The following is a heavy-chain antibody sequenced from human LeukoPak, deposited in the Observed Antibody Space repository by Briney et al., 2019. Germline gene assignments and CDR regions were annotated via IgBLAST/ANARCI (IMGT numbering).Heavy chain of an antibody. Sequence: PGGSLRLSCAASGFTFSSYAMSWVRQAPGKGLEWVSVISVSGVSTYYTDAVKGRFTISRDNSKNTLYLQMNSLRVEDTAVYYCARESLRRWLQYLPSERHFDYWGQGTLVTVSS. CDR3: ARESLRRWLQYLPSERHFDY. D-gene: IGHD5-24*01. V-gene: IGHV3-23*01. CDR2: ISVSGVST. CDR1: GFTFSSYA. J-gene: IGHJ4*02.